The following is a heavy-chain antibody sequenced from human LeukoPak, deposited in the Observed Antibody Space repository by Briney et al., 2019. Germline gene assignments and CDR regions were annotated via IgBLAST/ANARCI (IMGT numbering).Heavy chain of an antibody. CDR1: GGSISYYY. J-gene: IGHJ5*02. D-gene: IGHD3-9*01. V-gene: IGHV4-59*01. CDR2: IYYSGST. Sequence: SSETLSLTCTVSGGSISYYYWSWIRQPPGKGLEWIGYIYYSGSTNYNPSLKSRVTISVDRSKNQFSLKLSSVSAADTAVYYCARLTGYSSESWFDPWGQGILVTVSS. CDR3: ARLTGYSSESWFDP.